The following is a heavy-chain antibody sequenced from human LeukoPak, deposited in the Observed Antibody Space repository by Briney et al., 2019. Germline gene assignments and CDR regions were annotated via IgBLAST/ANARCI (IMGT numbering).Heavy chain of an antibody. Sequence: SETLSLTCTVSGDSSSSDCWSWIRQPAGKGLEWIGRIYTSGSTNYSPSLKSRLTVSIDTSKNQLSLKLTSVTAADTAVYYCAREERSPTGWFDPWGQGTLVTVSS. CDR1: GDSSSSDC. J-gene: IGHJ5*02. V-gene: IGHV4-4*07. CDR2: IYTSGST. D-gene: IGHD1-1*01. CDR3: AREERSPTGWFDP.